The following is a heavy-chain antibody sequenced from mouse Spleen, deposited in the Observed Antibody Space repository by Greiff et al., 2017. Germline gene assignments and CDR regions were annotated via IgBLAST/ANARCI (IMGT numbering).Heavy chain of an antibody. CDR3: ARQGELGLGYAMDY. D-gene: IGHD4-1*01. Sequence: EVKVVESGGGLVQPGGSLKLSCATSGFTFSDYYMYWVRQTPEKRLEWVAYISNGGGSTYYPDTVKGRFTISRDNAKNTLYLQMSRLKSEDTAMYYCARQGELGLGYAMDYWGQGTSVTVSS. V-gene: IGHV5-12*02. CDR1: GFTFSDYY. J-gene: IGHJ4*01. CDR2: ISNGGGST.